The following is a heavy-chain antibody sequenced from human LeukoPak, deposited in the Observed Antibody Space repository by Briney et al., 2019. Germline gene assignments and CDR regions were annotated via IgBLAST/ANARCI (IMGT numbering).Heavy chain of an antibody. Sequence: GASVKVSCKASGGTFSSYAISWVRQAPGQGLEWMGRIIPILGIANYAQKFQGRVTITADKSTSTAYMELSSLRSEDTAVYYCAKGLVAATPHFDCWGQGTLVTVSS. CDR2: IIPILGIA. CDR3: AKGLVAATPHFDC. CDR1: GGTFSSYA. J-gene: IGHJ4*02. V-gene: IGHV1-69*04. D-gene: IGHD2-15*01.